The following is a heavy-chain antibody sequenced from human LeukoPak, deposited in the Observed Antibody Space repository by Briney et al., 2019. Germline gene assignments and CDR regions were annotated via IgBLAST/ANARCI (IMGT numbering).Heavy chain of an antibody. J-gene: IGHJ4*02. CDR3: ARLVGSGSYHLDY. D-gene: IGHD3-10*01. Sequence: PGGSLRLSCAASGFTVSSTYKSWVRQAPGKGLEWVSLIDSGGSPYYAGSVKGRFTISRDNSKNTLFLRMNGLRAEDTAVYYCARLVGSGSYHLDYWGQGTLVTVSS. CDR2: IDSGGSP. V-gene: IGHV3-66*04. CDR1: GFTVSSTY.